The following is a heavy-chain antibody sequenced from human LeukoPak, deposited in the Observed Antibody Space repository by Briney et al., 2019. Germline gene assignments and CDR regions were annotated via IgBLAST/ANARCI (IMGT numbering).Heavy chain of an antibody. CDR1: GGSFSGYY. J-gene: IGHJ4*02. D-gene: IGHD5-12*01. Sequence: PSETLSLTCAVYGGSFSGYYWSWIRQPPGKGLEWIGEINHSGSTNHNPSLKSRVTFSVDTSKNQFSLKLSSVTAADTSVYYCARGTLIYSGYDYMDFDYWGQGTLVTVSS. V-gene: IGHV4-34*01. CDR3: ARGTLIYSGYDYMDFDY. CDR2: INHSGST.